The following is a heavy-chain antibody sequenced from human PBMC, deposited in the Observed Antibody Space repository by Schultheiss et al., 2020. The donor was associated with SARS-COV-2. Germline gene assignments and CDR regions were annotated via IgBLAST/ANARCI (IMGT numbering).Heavy chain of an antibody. CDR2: INHSGST. CDR1: GGSISSSSYY. V-gene: IGHV4-39*07. CDR3: ARGIYYGSGSYFDY. J-gene: IGHJ4*02. Sequence: SETLSLTCTVSGGSISSSSYYWGWIRQPPGKGLEWIGEINHSGSTNYNPSLKSRVTISVDTSKNQFSLKLSSVTAADTAVYYCARGIYYGSGSYFDYWGQGTLVTVSS. D-gene: IGHD3-10*01.